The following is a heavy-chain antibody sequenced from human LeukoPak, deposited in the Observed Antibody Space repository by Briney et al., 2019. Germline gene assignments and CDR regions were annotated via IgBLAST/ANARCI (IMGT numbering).Heavy chain of an antibody. D-gene: IGHD6-19*01. CDR2: ISYDESNK. Sequence: GRSLRLSCAASGFTFSSYAMHWVRQAPGKGLEWVAVISYDESNKYYADSVKGRFTISRDNSKNTLYLQMNSLRAEDTAVYYCARARAVAGLYYFDYWGQGTLVTVSS. CDR3: ARARAVAGLYYFDY. CDR1: GFTFSSYA. V-gene: IGHV3-30*04. J-gene: IGHJ4*02.